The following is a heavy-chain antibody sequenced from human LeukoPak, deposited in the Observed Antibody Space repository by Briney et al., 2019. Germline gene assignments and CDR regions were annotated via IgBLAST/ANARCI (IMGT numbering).Heavy chain of an antibody. D-gene: IGHD5-18*01. CDR3: ARGGYSYGHDAFDI. CDR2: IYPGDSDT. Sequence: GESLKISCKGSGYSFINYWIGWVRQMPGKGLEWMGIIYPGDSDTRYSPSFQGQVTISVDKYISTAYLQWSSLKASDTAMYYCARGGYSYGHDAFDIWGQGTMVTVSS. J-gene: IGHJ3*02. V-gene: IGHV5-51*01. CDR1: GYSFINYW.